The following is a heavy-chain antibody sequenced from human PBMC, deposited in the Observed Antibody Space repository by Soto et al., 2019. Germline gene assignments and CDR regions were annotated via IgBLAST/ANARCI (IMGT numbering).Heavy chain of an antibody. J-gene: IGHJ6*02. D-gene: IGHD2-2*01. Sequence: SVKVSCKASGGTFSSYAISWVRQAPGQGLEWMGGIIPIFGTANYAQKFQGRVTITADESTSTAYMELSSLRSEDTAVYYCARLGGYCSSTSCSPFYYYYGMDVWGQGTTVTAP. CDR3: ARLGGYCSSTSCSPFYYYYGMDV. V-gene: IGHV1-69*13. CDR1: GGTFSSYA. CDR2: IIPIFGTA.